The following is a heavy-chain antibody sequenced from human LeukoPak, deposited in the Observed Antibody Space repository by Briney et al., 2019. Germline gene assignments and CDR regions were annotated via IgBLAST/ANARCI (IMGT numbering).Heavy chain of an antibody. V-gene: IGHV4-59*01. CDR3: ARLYSSSLGRVFDY. Sequence: SETLSLTFTVSGGSISSYYWSWIRQPPGKGLEWIGYISYSGSTNYNPSLKSRVTISVDTSKNQFSLKLSSVTAADTAIYYCARLYSSSLGRVFDYWGQGTLVTVSS. D-gene: IGHD6-13*01. CDR1: GGSISSYY. J-gene: IGHJ4*02. CDR2: ISYSGST.